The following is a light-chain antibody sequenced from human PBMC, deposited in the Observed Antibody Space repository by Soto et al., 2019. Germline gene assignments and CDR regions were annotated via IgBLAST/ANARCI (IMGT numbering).Light chain of an antibody. CDR2: RNN. CDR1: SSNIGSNY. J-gene: IGLJ1*01. V-gene: IGLV1-47*01. Sequence: QSVLTQPPSASGTPGQRVTISCSGRSSNIGSNYVYWYQQLPGTAPKLLIYRNNQRPSGVPDRFSGSKSGTSASLAISGLRSEDEADYYCAAWDDSLSGFYVFGTGTKVTAL. CDR3: AAWDDSLSGFYV.